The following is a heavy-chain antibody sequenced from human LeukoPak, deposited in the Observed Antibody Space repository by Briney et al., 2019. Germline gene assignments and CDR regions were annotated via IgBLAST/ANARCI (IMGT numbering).Heavy chain of an antibody. Sequence: SETLSLTCTVSGGSISSYYWSWIRQPAGKGLEWIGRIYTSGSTNYNPSLKSRVTIFVDTPKNQFSLNLSSVTAADTAVYYCASLWFGEYFDYWGQGALVTVSS. D-gene: IGHD3-10*01. CDR1: GGSISSYY. CDR3: ASLWFGEYFDY. V-gene: IGHV4-4*07. J-gene: IGHJ4*02. CDR2: IYTSGST.